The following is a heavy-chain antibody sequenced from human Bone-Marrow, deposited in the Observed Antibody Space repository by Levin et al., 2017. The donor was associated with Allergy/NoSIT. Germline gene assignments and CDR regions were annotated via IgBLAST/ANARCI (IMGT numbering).Heavy chain of an antibody. Sequence: ESLKISCTVSGGSISSYYWSWIRQPPGKGLEWIGYIYYSGSTNYNPSLKSRVTISVDTSKNQFSLKLSSVTAADTAVYYCARHVPDPIAAVVSGAFDIWGQGTMVTVSS. D-gene: IGHD6-13*01. CDR1: GGSISSYY. CDR2: IYYSGST. J-gene: IGHJ3*02. V-gene: IGHV4-59*08. CDR3: ARHVPDPIAAVVSGAFDI.